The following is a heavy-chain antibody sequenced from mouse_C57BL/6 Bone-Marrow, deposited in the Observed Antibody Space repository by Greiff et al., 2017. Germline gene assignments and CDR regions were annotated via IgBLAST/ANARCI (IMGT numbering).Heavy chain of an antibody. CDR2: ISSGGSYT. CDR3: ARHYDYYAMDY. Sequence: EVKLMESGGDLVKPGGSLKLSCAASGFTFSSYGMSWVRQTPDKRLEWVATISSGGSYTYYPDSVKGRFTISRDNAKNTLYLQMSSPKSEDTAMYYCARHYDYYAMDYWGQGTSVTVSS. V-gene: IGHV5-6*01. J-gene: IGHJ4*01. CDR1: GFTFSSYG.